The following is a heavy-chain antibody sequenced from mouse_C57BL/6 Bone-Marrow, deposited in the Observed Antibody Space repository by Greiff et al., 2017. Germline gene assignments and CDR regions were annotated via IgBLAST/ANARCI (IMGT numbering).Heavy chain of an antibody. Sequence: EAGGGLVQPKGSLKLSCAASGFSFNTYAMNWVRQAPGKGLEWVARIRSKSNNYATYYADSVKDRFTISRDDSESMLYLQMNNLKTEDTAMYYCVSWLPFAYWGQGTLVTVSA. CDR1: GFSFNTYA. D-gene: IGHD2-2*01. CDR3: VSWLPFAY. CDR2: IRSKSNNYAT. V-gene: IGHV10-1*01. J-gene: IGHJ3*01.